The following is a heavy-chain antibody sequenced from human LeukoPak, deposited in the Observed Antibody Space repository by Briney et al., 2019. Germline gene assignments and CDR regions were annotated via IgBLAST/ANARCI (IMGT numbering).Heavy chain of an antibody. CDR2: INPNSGGT. J-gene: IGHJ4*02. V-gene: IGHV1-2*02. CDR3: ASEVAVAGTSEDFDY. D-gene: IGHD6-19*01. Sequence: ASVKVSCKTSEYTFTGYYMHWVRQAPGQGLEWMGWINPNSGGTNYAQKFQGRVTMTRDTSISTAYMELSRLRSDDTAVYYCASEVAVAGTSEDFDYWGQGTLVTVSS. CDR1: EYTFTGYY.